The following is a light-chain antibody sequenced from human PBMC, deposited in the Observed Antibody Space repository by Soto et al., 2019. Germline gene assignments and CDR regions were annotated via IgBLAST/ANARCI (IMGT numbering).Light chain of an antibody. Sequence: QSLLTPTPSASGTRGQRFPLACSGSVSDIGSSGAHWHQHLPGAAPTLLIYRDNQRPSGVPDRFSCSTYGTSASLAIRRRPSEDEAYHYGATWDDSLLASGFGTGTKVTVL. CDR2: RDN. CDR1: VSDIGSSG. CDR3: ATWDDSLLASG. V-gene: IGLV1-44*01. J-gene: IGLJ1*01.